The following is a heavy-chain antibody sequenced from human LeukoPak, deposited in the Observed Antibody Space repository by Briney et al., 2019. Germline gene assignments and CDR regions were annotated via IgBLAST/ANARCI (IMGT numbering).Heavy chain of an antibody. V-gene: IGHV4-34*01. CDR2: INHSGST. Sequence: SETLSLTCAVYGGSFSGYYWTWIRQPPGKGLEWIGEINHSGSTNHNPSLKGRVTISVDTSKNQFSLKLSSVTAADTAVYYCARSRHYDSSGYSPRAFDIWGQGTMVTVSP. D-gene: IGHD3-22*01. CDR3: ARSRHYDSSGYSPRAFDI. CDR1: GGSFSGYY. J-gene: IGHJ3*02.